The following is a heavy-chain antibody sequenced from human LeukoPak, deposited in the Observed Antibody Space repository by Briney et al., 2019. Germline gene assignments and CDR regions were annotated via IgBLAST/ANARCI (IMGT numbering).Heavy chain of an antibody. D-gene: IGHD1-26*01. CDR2: ISYDGSNK. CDR3: AKDDSGSYYPYYYYMDV. CDR1: GFKFSSYW. J-gene: IGHJ6*03. V-gene: IGHV3-30*18. Sequence: GGSLRLSCAASGFKFSSYWMHWVRQAPGKGLEWVAVISYDGSNKYYADSVKGRFTISRDNSKNTLYLQMNSLRAEDTAVYYCAKDDSGSYYPYYYYMDVWGKGTTVTISS.